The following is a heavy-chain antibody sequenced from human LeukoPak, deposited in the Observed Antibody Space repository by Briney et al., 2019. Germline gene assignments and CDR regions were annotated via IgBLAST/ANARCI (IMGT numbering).Heavy chain of an antibody. CDR3: ARDISIAVAGTLDS. Sequence: GRSLRLSCAASGFTFSSYGMHWVRQAPGEGLEWVAVIWYDGSNKYYADSVKGRFTISRDNSKNTLYLQMNSLRAEDTAVYYCARDISIAVAGTLDSWGQGTLVTVSS. CDR2: IWYDGSNK. J-gene: IGHJ4*02. D-gene: IGHD6-19*01. CDR1: GFTFSSYG. V-gene: IGHV3-33*01.